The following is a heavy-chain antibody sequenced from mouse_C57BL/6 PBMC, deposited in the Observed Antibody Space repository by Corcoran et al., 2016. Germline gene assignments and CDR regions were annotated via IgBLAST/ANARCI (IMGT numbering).Heavy chain of an antibody. Sequence: EVQLQQSGPVLVKPGASVKMSCKASGYTFTDYYMNWVKQSHGKSLEWIGVINPYNGGTSYNQKFKGKATLTVDKSSSTAYMELNSLTSEDSAVYYGAREATGTFDYWCQGTTLTVSS. V-gene: IGHV1-19*01. CDR1: GYTFTDYY. J-gene: IGHJ2*01. CDR2: INPYNGGT. CDR3: AREATGTFDY. D-gene: IGHD4-1*02.